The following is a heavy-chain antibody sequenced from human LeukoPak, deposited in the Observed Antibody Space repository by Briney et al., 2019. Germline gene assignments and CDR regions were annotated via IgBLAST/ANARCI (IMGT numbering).Heavy chain of an antibody. D-gene: IGHD3-10*01. V-gene: IGHV1-2*02. CDR1: GYTFTGYY. CDR2: INPNSGGT. Sequence: SSVTVSCKASGYTFTGYYMHWVRQAPGQGLEWMGWINPNSGGTNYAQKFQGRVTMTRDTSISTAYMELSRLRSDDTAVYYCARAELLWFGELGTALDAFDIWGQGTMVTVSS. CDR3: ARAELLWFGELGTALDAFDI. J-gene: IGHJ3*02.